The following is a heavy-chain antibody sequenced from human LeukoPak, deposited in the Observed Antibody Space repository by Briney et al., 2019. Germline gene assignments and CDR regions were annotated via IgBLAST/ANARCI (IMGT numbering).Heavy chain of an antibody. D-gene: IGHD1-26*01. CDR3: LSTSGP. CDR1: GFRIGHYW. CDR2: IKEDGSTK. J-gene: IGHJ5*02. V-gene: IGHV3-7*01. Sequence: PGGSLRLSCAASGFRIGHYWMRWVRQAPGKGLEWVANIKEDGSTKSYVDSVRGRFTVSIDNAKNSLYLQMSSLRVEDTAVYYCLSTSGPWGQGTLVTVSS.